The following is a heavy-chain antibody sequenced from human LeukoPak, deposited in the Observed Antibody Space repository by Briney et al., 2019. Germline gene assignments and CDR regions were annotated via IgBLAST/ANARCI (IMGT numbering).Heavy chain of an antibody. V-gene: IGHV3-7*01. CDR1: GFTFSSYW. Sequence: PGGSLRLSCAASGFTFSSYWMNWVRQAPGKGREWVANIKQDGSEKYYVDSVKGRFTIFRDNAKNSLYLQMNSLRAEDTAVYYCARELLGHGYNSGDFDYWGQGTLVTVSS. J-gene: IGHJ4*02. CDR3: ARELLGHGYNSGDFDY. CDR2: IKQDGSEK. D-gene: IGHD5-24*01.